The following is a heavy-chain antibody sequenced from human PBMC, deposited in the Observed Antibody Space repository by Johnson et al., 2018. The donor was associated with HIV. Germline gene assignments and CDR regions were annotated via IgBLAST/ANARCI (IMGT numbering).Heavy chain of an antibody. D-gene: IGHD3-16*01. V-gene: IGHV3-7*04. CDR1: GFTFSSYW. J-gene: IGHJ3*02. Sequence: VQLVESGGGVVQPGGSVRLSCAASGFTFSSYWMSWVRQAPGKGLEWVANIKQDGSEKYYVDSVKGRFTISRDKTKNSLYMQMNSLRAEDTAVYYCARAHYDYAPAPTFDIWGQGKMVTVSS. CDR3: ARAHYDYAPAPTFDI. CDR2: IKQDGSEK.